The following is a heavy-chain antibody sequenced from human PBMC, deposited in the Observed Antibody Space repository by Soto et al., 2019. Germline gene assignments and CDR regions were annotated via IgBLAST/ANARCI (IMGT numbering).Heavy chain of an antibody. J-gene: IGHJ6*02. CDR3: VQSRCGGDCLQSYSSHSYYGLDV. D-gene: IGHD2-21*01. CDR1: GFSLSTTGVG. CDR2: IYWDDDK. V-gene: IGHV2-5*02. Sequence: QITLKESGPPLVKPTQTRTLTCTFSGFSLSTTGVGVGWIRQPPGKALEWLALIYWDDDKRYNPSLKSRLTITKDTSKNQVVLTMTNMDPVDTATYYCVQSRCGGDCLQSYSSHSYYGLDVWGQGTTVTVSS.